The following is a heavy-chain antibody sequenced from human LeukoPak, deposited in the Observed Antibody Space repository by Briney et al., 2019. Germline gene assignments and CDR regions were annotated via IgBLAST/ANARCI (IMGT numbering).Heavy chain of an antibody. Sequence: QPGGSLRLSCTASGFTFGDYVMSWFRQAPGKGLEWVAFIRSTAYGGTTEYAASVKGRFTTSRDDYKSIAYLQMNSLKTEDTAVYYCTRDPNTRGSPFDYWGQGTLVTVSS. CDR1: GFTFGDYV. V-gene: IGHV3-49*03. CDR3: TRDPNTRGSPFDY. J-gene: IGHJ4*02. CDR2: IRSTAYGGTT. D-gene: IGHD1-26*01.